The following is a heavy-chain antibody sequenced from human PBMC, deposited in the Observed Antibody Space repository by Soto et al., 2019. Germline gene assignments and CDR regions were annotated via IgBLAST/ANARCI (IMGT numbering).Heavy chain of an antibody. Sequence: EVQLVESGGGLVQPGGSLRLSCSASGFIFSSYWMRWLRQAPGKGLEWVASMNEYGSERYYVDSVKGRFTISRDNAKNSLYLQMNSLGDEDTAVYYCARATGADKEDYWGQGTLVTVSS. CDR1: GFIFSSYW. CDR2: MNEYGSER. J-gene: IGHJ4*02. D-gene: IGHD3-10*01. CDR3: ARATGADKEDY. V-gene: IGHV3-7*04.